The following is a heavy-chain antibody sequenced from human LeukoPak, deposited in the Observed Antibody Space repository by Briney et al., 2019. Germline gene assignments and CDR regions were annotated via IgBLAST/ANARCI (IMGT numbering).Heavy chain of an antibody. V-gene: IGHV3-11*01. J-gene: IGHJ5*02. Sequence: GGSLRLSCAASGFTVSSNYMSWVRQAPGKGLEWVSYISSSGSTIYYADSVKGRLTISRDNAKNSLYLQMNSLRAEDTAVYYCARVGKGWIGESQRFWFDPWGQGTLVTVSS. CDR2: ISSSGSTI. D-gene: IGHD3-10*01. CDR1: GFTVSSNY. CDR3: ARVGKGWIGESQRFWFDP.